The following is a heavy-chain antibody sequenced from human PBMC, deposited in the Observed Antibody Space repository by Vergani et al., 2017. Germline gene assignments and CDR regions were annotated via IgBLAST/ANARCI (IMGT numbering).Heavy chain of an antibody. J-gene: IGHJ3*02. CDR3: ARDAPFDWVGFDI. D-gene: IGHD3-9*01. Sequence: QVQLVQSGAEVKKPGSSVKVSCKASGGTFSSYAISWVRQAPGQGLEWMGRIIPILGIANYAQKFQGGVTINADKSTSTAYMELSSLRSEATAVYYCARDAPFDWVGFDIWGQGTMVTVSS. CDR2: IIPILGIA. CDR1: GGTFSSYA. V-gene: IGHV1-69*04.